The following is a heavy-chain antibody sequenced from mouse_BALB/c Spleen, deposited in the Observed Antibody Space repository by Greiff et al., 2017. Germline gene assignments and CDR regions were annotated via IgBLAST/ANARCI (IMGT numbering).Heavy chain of an antibody. D-gene: IGHD3-2*02. Sequence: EVQLQESGGGLVQPGGSRKLSCAASGFTFSDYGMAWVRQAPGKGPEWVAFISNLAYSIYYADTVTGRFTISRENAKNTLYLEMSSLRSEDTAMYYCARDQELHAMDYWGQGTSVTVSS. V-gene: IGHV5-15*02. CDR3: ARDQELHAMDY. J-gene: IGHJ4*01. CDR2: ISNLAYSI. CDR1: GFTFSDYG.